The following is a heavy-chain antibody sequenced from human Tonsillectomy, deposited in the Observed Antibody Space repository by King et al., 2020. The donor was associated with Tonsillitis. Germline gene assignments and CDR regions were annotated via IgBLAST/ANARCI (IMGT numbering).Heavy chain of an antibody. D-gene: IGHD2-21*02. CDR2: IYYSGST. Sequence: QLQESGPGLVKPSETLSLTCTVSGGSISSSSYYWGWIRQPPGKGLEWIGSIYYSGSTYYNPSLKSRVTISVDTSKKQFSLKLSSVTAADPAWYYCARLGLVGDPRTYYYYGMDVWGQGTTVTVSS. CDR1: GGSISSSSYY. J-gene: IGHJ6*02. CDR3: ARLGLVGDPRTYYYYGMDV. V-gene: IGHV4-39*01.